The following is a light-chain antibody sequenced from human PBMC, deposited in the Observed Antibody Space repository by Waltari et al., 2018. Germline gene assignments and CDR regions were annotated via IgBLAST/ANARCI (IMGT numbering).Light chain of an antibody. CDR3: SSQSTKNGVI. Sequence: QSALTQPASVSGSPGQSITISCTGSSSDVGGDDSVSWYEHHPGQAPKVIIYDVNKRTSGVSDRFSGSKSCNTASLTISGLQAEDEATFYCSSQSTKNGVIFGGGTKVTVL. J-gene: IGLJ2*01. CDR2: DVN. CDR1: SSDVGGDDS. V-gene: IGLV2-14*03.